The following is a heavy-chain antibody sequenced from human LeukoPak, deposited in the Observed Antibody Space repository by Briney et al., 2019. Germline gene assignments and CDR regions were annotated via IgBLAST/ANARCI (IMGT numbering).Heavy chain of an antibody. Sequence: ASVKVSCKASGYTFTGYYMHWVRQAPGQGLEWMGRINPNSGGTNYAQKFQGRVTMTRDTSISTAYMELSSLRSEDTAVYYCARGMGPPGDFWSGYPKYYFDYWGQGTLVTVSS. J-gene: IGHJ4*02. CDR3: ARGMGPPGDFWSGYPKYYFDY. CDR2: INPNSGGT. V-gene: IGHV1-2*06. D-gene: IGHD3-3*01. CDR1: GYTFTGYY.